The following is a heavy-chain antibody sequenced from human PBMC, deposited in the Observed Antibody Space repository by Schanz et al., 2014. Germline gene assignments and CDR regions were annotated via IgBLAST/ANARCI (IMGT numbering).Heavy chain of an antibody. CDR1: GFTFRSYW. J-gene: IGHJ4*02. Sequence: SAASGFTFRSYWMSWVRQAPGKGLEWVANIKQDGSEKYYVDSVKGRFTISRDNAKNSRYLQITSLREEDTDVYYRQRVPLGYSSRRYGLVDIDCWGK. V-gene: IGHV3-7*03. D-gene: IGHD6-19*01. CDR2: IKQDGSEK. CDR3: QRVPLGYSSRRYGLVDIDC.